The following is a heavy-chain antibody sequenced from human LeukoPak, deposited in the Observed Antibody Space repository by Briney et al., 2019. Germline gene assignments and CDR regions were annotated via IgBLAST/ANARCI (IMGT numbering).Heavy chain of an antibody. Sequence: PSETLSLTCAVYGGSFSGYYWSWIRQPPGKGLEWIGEINHSGSTNYNPSLKSRVTISVDTSKNQFSLKLSSVTAADTAVYYCASDSTSTYYYDSSGYYPTAAFDIWGQGTMVTGSS. J-gene: IGHJ3*02. CDR3: ASDSTSTYYYDSSGYYPTAAFDI. D-gene: IGHD3-22*01. V-gene: IGHV4-34*01. CDR1: GGSFSGYY. CDR2: INHSGST.